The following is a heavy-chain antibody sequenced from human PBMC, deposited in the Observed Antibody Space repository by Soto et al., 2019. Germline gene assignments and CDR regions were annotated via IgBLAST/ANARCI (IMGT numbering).Heavy chain of an antibody. J-gene: IGHJ4*02. V-gene: IGHV5-51*01. D-gene: IGHD2-21*02. CDR2: IYPGDSDT. CDR3: ARGAWGVDLAYCGGDCYGFDY. CDR1: GYSFTSYW. Sequence: PGESLKISCKGSGYSFTSYWIGWVRQMPGKGLEWMGIIYPGDSDTRYSPSFQGQVTISADKSISTAYLQWSSLKASDTAMYYCARGAWGVDLAYCGGDCYGFDYWGQGTLVTVSS.